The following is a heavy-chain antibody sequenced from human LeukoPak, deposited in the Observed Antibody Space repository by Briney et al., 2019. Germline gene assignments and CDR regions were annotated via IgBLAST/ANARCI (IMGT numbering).Heavy chain of an antibody. CDR1: GFTFSSYE. Sequence: PGGSLRLSCAASGFTFSSYEMNWVRQAPGKGLEWVSYISSSGSTIYYADSVKGRFTISRDNAKNSLYLQMNSLRAEDTAVYYCAKLSGSHTSQPTTNKYFQHWGQGTLVTVSS. CDR3: AKLSGSHTSQPTTNKYFQH. J-gene: IGHJ1*01. D-gene: IGHD1-26*01. CDR2: ISSSGSTI. V-gene: IGHV3-48*03.